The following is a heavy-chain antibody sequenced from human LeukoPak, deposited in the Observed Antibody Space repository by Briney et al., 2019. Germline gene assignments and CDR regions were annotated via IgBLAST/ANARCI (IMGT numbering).Heavy chain of an antibody. D-gene: IGHD2-15*01. J-gene: IGHJ6*03. CDR2: ISDSGSSI. V-gene: IGHV3-21*01. CDR1: GFTFSSYN. CDR3: ARDVAAIAGGYMDV. Sequence: GGSLRLSCAASGFTFSSYNMNWVRQAPGKGLEWVSSISDSGSSIFYADSVKGRFTISRDNAKNSLYLQMNSLRAEDTAVYYCARDVAAIAGGYMDVWGKGTTVTVSS.